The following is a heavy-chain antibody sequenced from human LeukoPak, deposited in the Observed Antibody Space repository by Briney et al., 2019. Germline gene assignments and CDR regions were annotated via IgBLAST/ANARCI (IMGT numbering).Heavy chain of an antibody. Sequence: GGSLRLSCAASGFTFGSYWMSWVRQAPGKGLEWVANIKQDGSEKYYVDSVKGRFTISRDNAKNSLYLQMNSLRAEDTAVYYCARDARIAAAGISDYWGQGTLVTVSS. CDR1: GFTFGSYW. CDR3: ARDARIAAAGISDY. CDR2: IKQDGSEK. J-gene: IGHJ4*02. D-gene: IGHD6-13*01. V-gene: IGHV3-7*01.